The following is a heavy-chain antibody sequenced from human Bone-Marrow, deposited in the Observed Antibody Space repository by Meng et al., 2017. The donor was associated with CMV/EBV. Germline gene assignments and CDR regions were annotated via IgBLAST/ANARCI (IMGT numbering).Heavy chain of an antibody. D-gene: IGHD6-13*01. CDR1: GGSISSTNYY. Sequence: SETLSLTCTVSGGSISSTNYYWAWIRQSPGKGLEWIGSIFYSGSTYYNPSLKSRVTISVDTSKNQFSLKLTSVTAADTAVYYRARGRIPWYSSSWLNWFDPWGQGTLVTVSS. V-gene: IGHV4-39*01. CDR3: ARGRIPWYSSSWLNWFDP. CDR2: IFYSGST. J-gene: IGHJ5*02.